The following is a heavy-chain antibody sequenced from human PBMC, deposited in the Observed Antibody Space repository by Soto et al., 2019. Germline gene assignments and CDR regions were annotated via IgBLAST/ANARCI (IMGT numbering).Heavy chain of an antibody. D-gene: IGHD3-9*01. Sequence: GGSLRLSCAASGFTFSSYGMHWVRQAPGRGLERVAVIWSDGNNKYYADSVKGRFTISRDNSKKTLYLQMNSLRAEDTAVYYCARVFDTYYFDSWGQGNMVTVSS. CDR1: GFTFSSYG. CDR2: IWSDGNNK. V-gene: IGHV3-33*01. CDR3: ARVFDTYYFDS. J-gene: IGHJ4*02.